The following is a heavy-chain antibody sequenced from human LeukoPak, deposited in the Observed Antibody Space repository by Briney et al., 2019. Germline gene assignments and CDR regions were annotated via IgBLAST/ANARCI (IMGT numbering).Heavy chain of an antibody. V-gene: IGHV4-39*07. CDR2: IYYSGST. CDR1: GGSISSSSYY. CDR3: ARFARLRYYFDY. Sequence: PSETLSLTCTVSGGSISSSSYYWGWIRQPPGKGLEWIGSIYYSGSTYYNPSLKSRVTISVDTSKNQFSLKLSSVTAADTAVYYCARFARLRYYFDYWGQGTLVTVSS. D-gene: IGHD2-21*02. J-gene: IGHJ4*02.